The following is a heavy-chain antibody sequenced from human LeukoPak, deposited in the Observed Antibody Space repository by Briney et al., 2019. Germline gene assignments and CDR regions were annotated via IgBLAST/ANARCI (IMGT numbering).Heavy chain of an antibody. CDR1: GDSISSSY. J-gene: IGHJ4*02. V-gene: IGHV4-34*01. CDR2: INHSGST. CDR3: ARGITMIH. Sequence: SETLSLTCTVSGDSISSSYWSWIRQPPGKGLEWIGEINHSGSTNYNPSLKSRVTISVDTSKNQFSLKLSSVTAADTAVYYCARGITMIHWGQGTLVTVSS. D-gene: IGHD3-22*01.